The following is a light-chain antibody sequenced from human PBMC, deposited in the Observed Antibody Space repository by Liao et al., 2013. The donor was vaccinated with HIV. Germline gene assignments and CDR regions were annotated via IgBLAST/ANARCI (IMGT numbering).Light chain of an antibody. CDR3: QAWHSSSYV. CDR2: QDT. V-gene: IGLV3-21*01. Sequence: SYELTQPPSVSVAPGKTARITCGGNNIGTKTLHWYQQKPGQAPVLVIYQDTKRPSGIPERFSGSNSGNTATLTISGTQAVDEADYYCQAWHSSSYVFGTGTKVTVL. CDR1: NIGTKT. J-gene: IGLJ1*01.